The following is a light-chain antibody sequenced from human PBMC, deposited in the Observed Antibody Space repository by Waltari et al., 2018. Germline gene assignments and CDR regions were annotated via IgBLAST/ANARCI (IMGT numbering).Light chain of an antibody. CDR1: QSVNNY. J-gene: IGKJ3*01. CDR3: QQHNSWPPIFT. Sequence: EIVLTQSPATLSLFPGERATLSCRASQSVNNYLAWYQQQPGQPPRLLIYDASNRATGIPARFSGSGSGTDFTLTISSLEPEDFAVYFCQQHNSWPPIFTFGPGTKVDIK. V-gene: IGKV3-11*01. CDR2: DAS.